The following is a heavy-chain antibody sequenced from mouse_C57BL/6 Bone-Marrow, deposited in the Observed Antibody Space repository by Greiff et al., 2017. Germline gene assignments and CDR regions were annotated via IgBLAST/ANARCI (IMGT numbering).Heavy chain of an antibody. CDR3: ARSEVHGSPWYFDV. V-gene: IGHV1-75*01. Sequence: VQLQQSGPELVKPGASVKISCKASGYTFTDYYINWVKQRPGQGLEWIGWIFPGSGSTYYNEKFKGKATLTVDKSSSTAYMLLSSLTSEDSAVYFCARSEVHGSPWYFDVWGTGTTVTVSS. J-gene: IGHJ1*03. D-gene: IGHD1-1*01. CDR2: IFPGSGST. CDR1: GYTFTDYY.